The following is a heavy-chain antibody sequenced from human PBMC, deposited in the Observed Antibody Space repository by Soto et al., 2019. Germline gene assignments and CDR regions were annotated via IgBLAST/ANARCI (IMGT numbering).Heavy chain of an antibody. D-gene: IGHD3-10*01. CDR3: AGYYYASGNYQGNLDY. Sequence: SETLSLTCTVSGGSISSYYWSWIRQPPGKGLEWIGYMYNTGSTVYNPSFKSRVTISVDKPKNQFSLKLSSMTAADTAAYYCAGYYYASGNYQGNLDYWGQGSLVTV. CDR1: GGSISSYY. J-gene: IGHJ4*02. CDR2: MYNTGST. V-gene: IGHV4-59*12.